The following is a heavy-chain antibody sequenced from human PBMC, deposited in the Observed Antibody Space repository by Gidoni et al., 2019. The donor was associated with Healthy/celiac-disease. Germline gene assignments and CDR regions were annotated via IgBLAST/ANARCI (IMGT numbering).Heavy chain of an antibody. CDR2: IYYSGST. J-gene: IGHJ6*02. D-gene: IGHD3-3*01. CDR1: GGSISSSSYY. CDR3: ARRSRRFLTGYYYGMDV. V-gene: IGHV4-39*01. Sequence: QLQLQESGPGLVKPSETLSLTCTVSGGSISSSSYYWGWIRQPPGKGLEWIGSIYYSGSTYYNPSLKSRVTISVDTSKNQFSLKLSSVTAADTAVYYCARRSRRFLTGYYYGMDVWGQGTTVTVSS.